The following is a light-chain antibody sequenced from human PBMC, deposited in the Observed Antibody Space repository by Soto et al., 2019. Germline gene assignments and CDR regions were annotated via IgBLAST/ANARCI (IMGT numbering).Light chain of an antibody. Sequence: QSVLTQPPSVSGAPGQRVTTSCTGSSSNIGAGYDVHWYQQLPGTAPNLLIYGNSNRPSGVPDRFSGSKSGTSASLAITGLQAEDEVDYYCQSYESSLSGSQVFGTGTKVTVL. CDR1: SSNIGAGYD. J-gene: IGLJ1*01. CDR2: GNS. V-gene: IGLV1-40*01. CDR3: QSYESSLSGSQV.